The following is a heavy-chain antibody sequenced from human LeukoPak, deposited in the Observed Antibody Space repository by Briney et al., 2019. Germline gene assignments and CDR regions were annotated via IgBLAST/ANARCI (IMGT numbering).Heavy chain of an antibody. CDR3: ARATPLLIYYYYYYMDV. J-gene: IGHJ6*03. CDR1: GGSINSYY. CDR2: FYYSGTT. V-gene: IGHV4-59*01. D-gene: IGHD2-8*01. Sequence: SETLSLTCTVSGGSINSYYWSWIRQPPGMGLEWIGYFYYSGTTNYNPSLKSRVTISVDTSQNQFSLKLSSVTAADTAVYYCARATPLLIYYYYYYMDVWGKGTTVTVSS.